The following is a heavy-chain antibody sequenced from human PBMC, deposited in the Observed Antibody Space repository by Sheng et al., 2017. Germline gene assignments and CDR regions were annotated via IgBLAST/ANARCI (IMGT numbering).Heavy chain of an antibody. J-gene: IGHJ4*02. CDR1: GYTFTSYD. CDR2: MNPNSGNT. V-gene: IGHV1-8*03. CDR3: ARVLPLGDDSSGWSDY. D-gene: IGHD3-22*01. Sequence: QVQLVQSGAEVKKPGASVKVSCKASGYTFTSYDINWVRQATGQGLEWMGWMNPNSGNTGYAQKFQGRVTITRNTSISTAYMELSSLRSEDTAVYYCARVLPLGDDSSGWSDYWGQGTLVTVSS.